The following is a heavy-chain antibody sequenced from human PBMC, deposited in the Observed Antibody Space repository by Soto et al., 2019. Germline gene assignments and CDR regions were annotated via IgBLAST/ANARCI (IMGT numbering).Heavy chain of an antibody. CDR2: IIPIFGTA. V-gene: IGHV1-69*12. CDR1: GGTFSSYA. D-gene: IGHD6-6*01. Sequence: QVQLVQSGAEVKKPGSSVKVSCKASGGTFSSYAISWVRQAPGQGLEWMGGIIPIFGTANYAQKCQGRVTITADESTSTAYMELSSLRSEDTAVYYCAMLAARPVDYYYGMDVWGQGTTVTVS. J-gene: IGHJ6*02. CDR3: AMLAARPVDYYYGMDV.